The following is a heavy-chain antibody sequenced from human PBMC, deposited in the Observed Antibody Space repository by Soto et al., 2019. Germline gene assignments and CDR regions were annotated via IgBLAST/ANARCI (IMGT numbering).Heavy chain of an antibody. V-gene: IGHV3-48*03. J-gene: IGHJ3*01. CDR3: ARRASR. Sequence: GGSLRLSCAASGFTFSSSEMDWVRKTPGKGLEWISYIPPRGQPIFYADKVKGRFTISRDNAKTSLYLKMSSLRAEDSAVYYCARRASRWGQGTMVTVSS. CDR2: IPPRGQPI. CDR1: GFTFSSSE. D-gene: IGHD1-26*01.